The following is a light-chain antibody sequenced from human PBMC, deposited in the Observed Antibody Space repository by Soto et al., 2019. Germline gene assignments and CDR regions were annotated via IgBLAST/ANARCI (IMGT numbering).Light chain of an antibody. CDR2: SNN. V-gene: IGLV1-44*01. J-gene: IGLJ1*01. CDR3: AAWDDSLNAYV. Sequence: SVLTQPPSASGTRGHRVTISRSGSNSNIGSNTVNWYQQLPGTAPKLIIYSNNQWPSGVPDRISGSKSGTSASLAISGLQSEGEADYYCAAWDDSLNAYVFGTGTKVTVL. CDR1: NSNIGSNT.